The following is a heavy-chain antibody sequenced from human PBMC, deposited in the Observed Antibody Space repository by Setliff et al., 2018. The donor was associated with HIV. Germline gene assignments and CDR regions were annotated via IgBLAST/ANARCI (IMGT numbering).Heavy chain of an antibody. CDR2: IQFDGSKS. Sequence: GGSLRLSCAASGFTFSNYGMHWVSQAPGKGLEWVAFIQFDGSKSYYADSVKGRFTVSRDNSKKTLYLQMNRLRAEDTAVYYCAMSPYSSGLFDYWGQGTLVTVSS. V-gene: IGHV3-30*02. CDR1: GFTFSNYG. J-gene: IGHJ4*02. D-gene: IGHD6-19*01. CDR3: AMSPYSSGLFDY.